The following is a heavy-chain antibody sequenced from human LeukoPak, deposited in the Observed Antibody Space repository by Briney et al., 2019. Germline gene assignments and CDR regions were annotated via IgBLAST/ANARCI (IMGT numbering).Heavy chain of an antibody. CDR1: GFTFDDYA. J-gene: IGHJ2*01. CDR3: AKDGLYRRRELPWYFDL. V-gene: IGHV3-9*03. D-gene: IGHD1-26*01. Sequence: GRSLRLSCAASGFTFDDYAMHWVRPAPGKGLEWVSGISWNSGSIGYADSVKGRFTISRDNAKNSLYLQMNSLRAEDMALYYCAKDGLYRRRELPWYFDLWGRGTLVTVSS. CDR2: ISWNSGSI.